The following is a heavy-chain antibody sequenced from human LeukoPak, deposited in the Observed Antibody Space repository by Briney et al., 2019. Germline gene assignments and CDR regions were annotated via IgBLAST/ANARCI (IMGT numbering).Heavy chain of an antibody. CDR1: GGSFSGYY. J-gene: IGHJ5*02. CDR2: INHSGST. CDR3: ARTRRIQLWLWDWFDP. D-gene: IGHD5-18*01. Sequence: PSETLSLTCAVYGGSFSGYYWSWLRQPPGKGLEWIGEINHSGSTNYNPSLKSRVTISVDTSKNQFSLKLSSVTAAGTAVYYCARTRRIQLWLWDWFDPWGQGTLVTVSS. V-gene: IGHV4-34*01.